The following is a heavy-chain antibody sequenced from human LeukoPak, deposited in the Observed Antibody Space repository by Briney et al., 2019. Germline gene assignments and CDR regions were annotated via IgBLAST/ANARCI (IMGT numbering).Heavy chain of an antibody. D-gene: IGHD2-2*01. Sequence: SETLSLTCNVSGGSISSGDSFWSWIPQPPGKGLEWIWHIHYKGSPFYNPSLKSRLNISVKTSKNQMPLRLSPITAAETAAHYCARLICTSANCYPPSPFDFWGQETLVTVSS. J-gene: IGHJ4*02. CDR3: ARLICTSANCYPPSPFDF. V-gene: IGHV4-30-4*02. CDR2: IHYKGSP. CDR1: GGSISSGDSF.